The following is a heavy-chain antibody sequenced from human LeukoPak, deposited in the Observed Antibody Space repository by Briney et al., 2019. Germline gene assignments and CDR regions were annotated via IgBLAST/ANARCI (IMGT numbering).Heavy chain of an antibody. CDR3: ARVNGDYVWFDP. D-gene: IGHD4-17*01. J-gene: IGHJ5*02. CDR2: IYYSGST. V-gene: IGHV4-59*01. Sequence: SETLSLTCTVSGGSISSYYWSWIRQPPGKGLEWIGYIYYSGSTNYNPSLKSRVTISVDTSKNQFSLKLSSVTAADTAVYYCARVNGDYVWFDPWGRGTLVTVSS. CDR1: GGSISSYY.